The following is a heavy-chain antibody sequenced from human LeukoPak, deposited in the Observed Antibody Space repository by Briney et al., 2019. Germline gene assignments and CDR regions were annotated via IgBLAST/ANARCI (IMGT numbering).Heavy chain of an antibody. J-gene: IGHJ4*02. D-gene: IGHD6-6*01. V-gene: IGHV3-23*01. CDR2: ISGSGGHT. CDR3: AKDLSSSHVSEYFDY. CDR1: GFTFSSYA. Sequence: GGSLRLSCVASGFTFSSYAVSWVRQASGKGLEWVSSISGSGGHTYYVDSVKGRYTISRDNSKNTLYLQMKGLRAEDTAVYYCAKDLSSSHVSEYFDYWGQGTLVTVSS.